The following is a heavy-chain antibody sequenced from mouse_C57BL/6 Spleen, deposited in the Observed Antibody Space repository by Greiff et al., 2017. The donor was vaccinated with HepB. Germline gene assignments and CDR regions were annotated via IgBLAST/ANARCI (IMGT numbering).Heavy chain of an antibody. CDR3: ARSMITTVVDGYFDV. CDR1: GYAFSSYW. Sequence: VQGVESGAELVKPGASVKISCKASGYAFSSYWMNWVKQRPGKGLEWIGQIYPGDGDTNYNGKFKGKATLTADKSSSTAYMQLSSLTSEDSAVYIGARSMITTVVDGYFDVWGTGTTVTVSS. D-gene: IGHD1-1*01. J-gene: IGHJ1*03. CDR2: IYPGDGDT. V-gene: IGHV1-80*01.